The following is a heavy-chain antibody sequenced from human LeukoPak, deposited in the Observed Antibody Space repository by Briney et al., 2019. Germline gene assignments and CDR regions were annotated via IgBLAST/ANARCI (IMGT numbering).Heavy chain of an antibody. Sequence: GESLKISCETSGYSFTTYWIGWVRQRPGTGLEWVGAIYPDDSDTRYSPSFQGQVAISADRSIRTAYLKWNSLKASDTAMYYCARHTGEMGYYYMDVWGKGTTVTVSS. CDR2: IYPDDSDT. J-gene: IGHJ6*03. D-gene: IGHD2-8*01. V-gene: IGHV5-51*01. CDR1: GYSFTTYW. CDR3: ARHTGEMGYYYMDV.